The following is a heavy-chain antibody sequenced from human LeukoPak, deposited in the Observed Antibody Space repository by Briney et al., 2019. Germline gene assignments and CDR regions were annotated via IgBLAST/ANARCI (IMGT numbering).Heavy chain of an antibody. Sequence: GGSLRLSCAASGFTVSSNYMSWVRQAPGKGPEWVSVIYSGGSTYYADSVKGRFTISRDNSKNTLYLQMNSLRAEDTAVYYCARTKHTYYYDSSGYYPPDYWGQGTLVTVSS. D-gene: IGHD3-22*01. CDR1: GFTVSSNY. CDR3: ARTKHTYYYDSSGYYPPDY. CDR2: IYSGGST. J-gene: IGHJ4*02. V-gene: IGHV3-66*01.